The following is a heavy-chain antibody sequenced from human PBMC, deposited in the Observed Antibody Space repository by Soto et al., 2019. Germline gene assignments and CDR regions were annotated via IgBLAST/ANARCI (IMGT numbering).Heavy chain of an antibody. CDR1: GYTFTSYD. D-gene: IGHD6-6*01. V-gene: IGHV1-8*01. Sequence: QVQLVQSGAEVKKPGASVKVSCKASGYTFTSYDINWVRQATGQGLEGMGWMNPNSGNTGYAQKFQGRVTMTRNTSISTAYMELSSLRSEDTAVYYCARGVYLWAGSSSSGTDYWGQGTLVTVSS. J-gene: IGHJ4*02. CDR2: MNPNSGNT. CDR3: ARGVYLWAGSSSSGTDY.